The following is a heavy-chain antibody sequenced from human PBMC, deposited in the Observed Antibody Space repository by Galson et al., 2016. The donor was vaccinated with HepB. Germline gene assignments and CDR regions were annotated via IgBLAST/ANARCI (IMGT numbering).Heavy chain of an antibody. Sequence: SLRLSCAASGFTFSSYWMHWVRQAPGKGLVWVSRINSDGSSTIYADSVKGRFTISRDNAKNTLCLQMNSLRAEDTAVYYCAREGGQWLERCDYWGQGTLVTVSS. CDR1: GFTFSSYW. CDR2: INSDGSST. V-gene: IGHV3-74*01. J-gene: IGHJ4*02. D-gene: IGHD6-19*01. CDR3: AREGGQWLERCDY.